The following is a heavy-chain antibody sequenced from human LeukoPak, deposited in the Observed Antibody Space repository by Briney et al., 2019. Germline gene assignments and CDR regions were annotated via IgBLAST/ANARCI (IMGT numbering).Heavy chain of an antibody. CDR3: AKDDPYYYGSGSSN. J-gene: IGHJ4*02. V-gene: IGHV3-30*04. D-gene: IGHD3-10*01. CDR1: GFTFSTYP. Sequence: GGSLRLSCAASGFTFSTYPMHWVRQAPGKGLEWVAVISNDGSNKYYADSVKGRFTISRDNSKNTLYLQMNSLRAEDTAVYYCAKDDPYYYGSGSSNWGQGTLVTVSS. CDR2: ISNDGSNK.